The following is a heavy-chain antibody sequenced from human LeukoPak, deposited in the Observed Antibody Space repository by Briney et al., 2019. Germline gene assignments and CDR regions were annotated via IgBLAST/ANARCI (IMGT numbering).Heavy chain of an antibody. Sequence: SETLALTCAVSGGSISSSNWWSWVRPPPGKGLEWIGETYHTGSTIYNSSHKCRVTISVDKTKNQFSLKLTSVTAADTAVYYCASRGPAAMRDAFDIWGQGTMVTVSS. D-gene: IGHD2-2*01. CDR3: ASRGPAAMRDAFDI. CDR1: GGSISSSNW. V-gene: IGHV4-4*02. CDR2: TYHTGST. J-gene: IGHJ3*02.